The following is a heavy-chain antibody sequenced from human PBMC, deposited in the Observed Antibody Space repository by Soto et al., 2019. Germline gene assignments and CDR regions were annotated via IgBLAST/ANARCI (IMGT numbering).Heavy chain of an antibody. D-gene: IGHD6-13*01. CDR2: IVVGSGNT. Sequence: SVKVSCKASGFTFTSCAVQWVRQARGQRLEWIGWIVVGSGNTNYAQKFQERVTITRDMSTSTAYMELSSLRSEDTAVYYCAAGSSSWYDDAFDIWGQGTMVTVSS. CDR1: GFTFTSCA. J-gene: IGHJ3*02. V-gene: IGHV1-58*01. CDR3: AAGSSSWYDDAFDI.